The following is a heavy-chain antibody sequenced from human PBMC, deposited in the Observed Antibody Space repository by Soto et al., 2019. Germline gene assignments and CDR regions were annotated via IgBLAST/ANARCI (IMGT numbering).Heavy chain of an antibody. V-gene: IGHV3-30*18. CDR3: AKEEATVNPWYFDL. CDR2: ISYDGSNK. Sequence: QVQLVESGGGVVQPGRSLRLSCAASGFTFSSYGMHWVRQAPGKGLEWVAVISYDGSNKYYADSVKGRFTISRDNSKNTPYLQMNSLRAEDTDVYYCAKEEATVNPWYFDLWGRGTLVTVSS. D-gene: IGHD4-4*01. CDR1: GFTFSSYG. J-gene: IGHJ2*01.